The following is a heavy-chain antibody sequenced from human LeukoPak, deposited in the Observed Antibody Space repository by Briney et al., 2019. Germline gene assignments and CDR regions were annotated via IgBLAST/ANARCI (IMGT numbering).Heavy chain of an antibody. CDR3: ARDEPYNWNDVGYYYYGMDV. CDR1: GFTFSSYA. CDR2: ISYDGSNK. Sequence: PGRSLRLSCAASGFTFSSYAMHWVRQAPGKGLEWVAVISYDGSNKYYADSVKGRFTISRVNSKNTLYLQMNSLRAEDTAVYYCARDEPYNWNDVGYYYYGMDVWGKGTTVTVSS. D-gene: IGHD1-1*01. V-gene: IGHV3-30*04. J-gene: IGHJ6*04.